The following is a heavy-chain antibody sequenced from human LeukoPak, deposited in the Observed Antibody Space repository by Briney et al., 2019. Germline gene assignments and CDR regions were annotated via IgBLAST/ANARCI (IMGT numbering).Heavy chain of an antibody. CDR1: GFTFSNYA. CDR2: ISSSSSYI. Sequence: GGTLRLSCAASGFTFSNYAMNWVRQAPGKGLEWVSSISSSSSYIYYADSVKGRFTISRDNAKNSLYLQMNSLRAEDTAVYYCARLSIVGGEKDYYYYMDVWGKGTTVTVSS. D-gene: IGHD2/OR15-2a*01. CDR3: ARLSIVGGEKDYYYYMDV. V-gene: IGHV3-21*01. J-gene: IGHJ6*03.